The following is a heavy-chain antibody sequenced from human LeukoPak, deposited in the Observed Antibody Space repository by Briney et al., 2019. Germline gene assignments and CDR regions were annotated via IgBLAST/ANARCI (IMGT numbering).Heavy chain of an antibody. CDR1: GGSISTSSYY. J-gene: IGHJ4*02. V-gene: IGHV4-39*07. D-gene: IGHD1/OR15-1a*01. CDR2: IFYSGST. Sequence: SETLSLTCTVSGGSISTSSYYWGWVRQPPGKGLEWIGNIFYSGSTYYSPSLKSRVTISLHTSKNQFSLKLSSVNAADTAVYYCVRDRHWTNDWVFDYWGQGTLVTVSS. CDR3: VRDRHWTNDWVFDY.